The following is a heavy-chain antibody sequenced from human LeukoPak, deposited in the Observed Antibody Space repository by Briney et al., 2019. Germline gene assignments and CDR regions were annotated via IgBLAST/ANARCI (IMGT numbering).Heavy chain of an antibody. J-gene: IGHJ4*02. CDR3: ARDCCPVDY. Sequence: RSLRLSCAASGFTFSSYAMHWVRQAPGKGLEWVAVISYDGSNKYYADSVKGRFTISRDNSKNTLYLQMNSLRAEDTAVYYCARDCCPVDYWGQGTLVTVSS. V-gene: IGHV3-30-3*01. CDR1: GFTFSSYA. CDR2: ISYDGSNK.